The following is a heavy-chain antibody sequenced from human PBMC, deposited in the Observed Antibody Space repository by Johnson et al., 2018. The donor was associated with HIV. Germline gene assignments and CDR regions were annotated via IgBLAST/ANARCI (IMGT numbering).Heavy chain of an antibody. J-gene: IGHJ3*02. CDR2: IYSGGST. V-gene: IGHV3-NL1*01. CDR1: GLTFSNYG. CDR3: AKKGRAAAEGGVGAFDI. Sequence: QMQLVESGGGVVQPGGSLRLSCAASGLTFSNYGSHWVRQAPGKVLEWVSVIYSGGSTYHADSVKGRFTISRDNSKNTGYLQMNSLRAEETAGYYCAKKGRAAAEGGVGAFDIWGQGTLVIVSS. D-gene: IGHD6-13*01.